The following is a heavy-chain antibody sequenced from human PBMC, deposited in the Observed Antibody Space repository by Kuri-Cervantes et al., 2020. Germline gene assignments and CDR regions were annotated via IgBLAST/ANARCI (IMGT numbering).Heavy chain of an antibody. CDR3: ARGFDTNAFDI. CDR1: GFTFSNYA. J-gene: IGHJ3*02. V-gene: IGHV3-74*01. CDR2: IYSDTT. D-gene: IGHD3-9*01. Sequence: GESLKISCAASGFTFSNYAMHWVRQAPGKGLVWVSRIYSDTTNYANSVKGRFTISRDNAKNTLDLQMNSLRAEDTAVYYCARGFDTNAFDIWGQGTMVTVSS.